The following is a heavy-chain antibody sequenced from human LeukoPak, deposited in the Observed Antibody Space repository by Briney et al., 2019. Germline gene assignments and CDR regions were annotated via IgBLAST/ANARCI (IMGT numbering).Heavy chain of an antibody. D-gene: IGHD6-6*01. Sequence: GGSLGLSCAASAFTISTYAMSWVRQAPGKGLEWVSGISGSGDSTYYADSVKGRFTISRDNSKNTLYLQMNSLRAEDTAVYYCAKCASGRSSFFDYWGQGALVTVSS. CDR1: AFTISTYA. J-gene: IGHJ4*02. CDR3: AKCASGRSSFFDY. CDR2: ISGSGDST. V-gene: IGHV3-23*01.